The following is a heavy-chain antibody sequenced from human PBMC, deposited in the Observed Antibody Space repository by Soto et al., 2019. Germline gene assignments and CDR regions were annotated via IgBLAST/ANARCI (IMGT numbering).Heavy chain of an antibody. CDR3: ARRGVQSYYDILTGYYRA. J-gene: IGHJ5*02. CDR2: IIPIFGTA. V-gene: IGHV1-69*06. CDR1: GGTFSSYA. D-gene: IGHD3-9*01. Sequence: SGKVSCKASGGTFSSYAISWVRQAPGQGLEWMGGIIPIFGTANYAQKFQGRVTITADKSTSTAYMELSSLRSEDTAVYYCARRGVQSYYDILTGYYRAWGQGTLVTDSS.